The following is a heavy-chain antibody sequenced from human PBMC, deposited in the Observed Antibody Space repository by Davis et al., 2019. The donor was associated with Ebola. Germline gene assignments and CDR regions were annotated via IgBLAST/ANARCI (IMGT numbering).Heavy chain of an antibody. J-gene: IGHJ4*02. Sequence: GGSLTLSCAASGFTFSGSAMHWVRQASGKGLEWVGRIRSKANSYATAYAASVKGRFTISIDDSKNTAYLQMNSLKTEDTAVYYCTGRTTYYYDSSEMWGQGTLVTVSS. CDR3: TGRTTYYYDSSEM. D-gene: IGHD3-22*01. CDR1: GFTFSGSA. V-gene: IGHV3-73*01. CDR2: IRSKANSYAT.